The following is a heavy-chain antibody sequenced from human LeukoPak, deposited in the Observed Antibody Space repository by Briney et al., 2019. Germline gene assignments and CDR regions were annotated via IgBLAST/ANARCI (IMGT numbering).Heavy chain of an antibody. CDR2: IHYSGST. V-gene: IGHV4-59*08. CDR3: WRPHCSNSVCSSSRVDF. J-gene: IGHJ4*02. Sequence: GSLRLSCAASGFTFSSYWMSWVRQAPGKGLEWIGNIHYSGSTYYSPSLKNRVTISVDTSKNQFSLRLRSVTAADTAVYYCWRPHCSNSVCSSSRVDFWGQGTLVTVSS. CDR1: GFTFSSYW. D-gene: IGHD2-8*01.